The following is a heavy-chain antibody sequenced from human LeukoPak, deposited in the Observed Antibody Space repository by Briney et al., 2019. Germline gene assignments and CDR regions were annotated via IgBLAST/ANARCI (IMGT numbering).Heavy chain of an antibody. CDR2: SSGNGDHT. J-gene: IGHJ5*02. Sequence: GGSLRLSCAASGFTFSSYAMSWVRQAPGKGLEWVSASSGNGDHTYYADSVKGRFTISRDNSKNTLYLQMNSLRAEDTAVYYCAKDFDPRWEQRYNWFDPWGQGTLVTVSS. V-gene: IGHV3-23*01. CDR3: AKDFDPRWEQRYNWFDP. D-gene: IGHD1-26*01. CDR1: GFTFSSYA.